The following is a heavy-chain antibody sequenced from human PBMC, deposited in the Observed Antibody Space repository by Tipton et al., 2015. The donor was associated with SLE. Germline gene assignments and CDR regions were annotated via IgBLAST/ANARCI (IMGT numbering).Heavy chain of an antibody. D-gene: IGHD1-26*01. J-gene: IGHJ4*02. CDR1: GGSFSAYY. Sequence: TLSLTCAVYGGSFSAYYWTWIRQSPGKGLEWIGEINYSGSTKYNPSLKSRVTISVDASKSQFSLRLSSVTAADTAVYYCARRGTRVGATLRYFDFWGQGTLVTVSS. CDR3: ARRGTRVGATLRYFDF. V-gene: IGHV4-34*01. CDR2: INYSGST.